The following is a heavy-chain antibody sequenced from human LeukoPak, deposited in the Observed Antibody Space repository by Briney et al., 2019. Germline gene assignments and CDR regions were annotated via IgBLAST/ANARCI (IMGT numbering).Heavy chain of an antibody. D-gene: IGHD3-22*01. CDR2: IYYSGST. V-gene: IGHV4-39*01. CDR1: GGSISSSSYY. J-gene: IGHJ4*02. Sequence: SETLSLTCTVSGGSISSSSYYWGWIRQPPGKGLEWIGSIYYSGSTYYNPSLKSRVTISVDTSKNQFSLKLSSVTAADTAVYYCASLTYYDTGGGWGQGTLVTVSS. CDR3: ASLTYYDTGGG.